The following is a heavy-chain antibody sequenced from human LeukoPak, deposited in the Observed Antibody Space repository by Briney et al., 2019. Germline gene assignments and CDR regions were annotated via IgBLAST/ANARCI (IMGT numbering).Heavy chain of an antibody. D-gene: IGHD6-13*01. CDR3: GRVAEAAAFDY. V-gene: IGHV3-7*01. J-gene: IGHJ4*02. CDR1: GFTFSSYW. Sequence: PGGSLRLSCAASGFTFSSYWMSWVRQAPGKGLEWVANIKQDGSEKYYVDSVKGRFTISRDNAKNSLYLQMNSLRAEDTAVYYCGRVAEAAAFDYWGQGILVTVSS. CDR2: IKQDGSEK.